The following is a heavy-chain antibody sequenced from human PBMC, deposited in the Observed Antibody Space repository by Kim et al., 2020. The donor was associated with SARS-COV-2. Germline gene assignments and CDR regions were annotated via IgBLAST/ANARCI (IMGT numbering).Heavy chain of an antibody. J-gene: IGHJ4*02. V-gene: IGHV3-74*01. CDR3: TRDPDYRKGAYFDY. Sequence: ADAVKGRFTISPDNAKSALYLHMNRLRAEDTAVYYCTRDPDYRKGAYFDYWGQGTLVTVSS. D-gene: IGHD4-4*01.